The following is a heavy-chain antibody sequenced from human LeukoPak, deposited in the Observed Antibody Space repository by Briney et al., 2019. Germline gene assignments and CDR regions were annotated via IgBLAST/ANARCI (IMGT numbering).Heavy chain of an antibody. Sequence: ASVKVSCKASGCTFTSYDINWVRQATGQGLEWMGWMNPNSGNTGYAQKLQGRVTMTRNTSISTAYMELSSLRSEDTAVYYCAREGRCSSTSCYTKRGAIDPWGQGTLVTVSS. D-gene: IGHD2-2*02. J-gene: IGHJ5*02. CDR2: MNPNSGNT. CDR3: AREGRCSSTSCYTKRGAIDP. CDR1: GCTFTSYD. V-gene: IGHV1-8*01.